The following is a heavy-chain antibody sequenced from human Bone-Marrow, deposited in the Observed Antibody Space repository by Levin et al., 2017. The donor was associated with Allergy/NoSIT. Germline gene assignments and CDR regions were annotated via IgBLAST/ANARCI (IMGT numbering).Heavy chain of an antibody. CDR3: ARAAELIVVVTAIGF. D-gene: IGHD2-21*02. Sequence: GGSLRLSCAASGFTFSSYAMHWVRQAPGKGLEWVAVISYDGSNKYYADSVKGRFTISRDNSKNTLYLQMNSLRAEDTAVYYCARAAELIVVVTAIGFWGQGTLVTVSS. CDR2: ISYDGSNK. CDR1: GFTFSSYA. V-gene: IGHV3-30*04. J-gene: IGHJ4*02.